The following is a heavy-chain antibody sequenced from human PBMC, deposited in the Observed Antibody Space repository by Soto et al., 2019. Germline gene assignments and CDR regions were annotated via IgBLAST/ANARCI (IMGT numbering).Heavy chain of an antibody. J-gene: IGHJ3*01. CDR3: AKGFIVVVTVLRPDDAFDV. CDR2: ISGGGGST. CDR1: GFTFSNYA. V-gene: IGHV3-23*01. D-gene: IGHD2-21*02. Sequence: EVQLLESGGGLVQPGGSLRLSCAASGFTFSNYAINWVRLAPGKGLEWVSGISGGGGSTYYADSVKGRFTIFRDTSKNTVFLQMNCLRADDTAVYYCAKGFIVVVTVLRPDDAFDVWGQGTMVTVSS.